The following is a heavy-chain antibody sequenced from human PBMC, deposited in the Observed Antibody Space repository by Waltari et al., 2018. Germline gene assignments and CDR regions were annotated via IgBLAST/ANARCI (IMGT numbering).Heavy chain of an antibody. V-gene: IGHV3-23*03. Sequence: RQAPGKGLEWVSVIYSGGSSTYYADSVKGRFTISRDNSKNTLYLQMNSLRAEDTAVYYCAKANLGSGYYEFDYWGQGTLVTVSS. J-gene: IGHJ4*02. CDR3: AKANLGSGYYEFDY. D-gene: IGHD3-22*01. CDR2: IYSGGSST.